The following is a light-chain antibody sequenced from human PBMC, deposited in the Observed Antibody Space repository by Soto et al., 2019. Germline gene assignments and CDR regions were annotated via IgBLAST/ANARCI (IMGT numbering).Light chain of an antibody. Sequence: QSALTQPASVSGSPGQSITISCTGTSSDVGGYNYVSWYQQHPGKAPKLRIYDVSNRPSGVSNRFSGSKSGNTASLTISGLQAEDEADYYCSSYTISSALVVFGGGTQLTVL. J-gene: IGLJ2*01. CDR2: DVS. CDR3: SSYTISSALVV. CDR1: SSDVGGYNY. V-gene: IGLV2-14*01.